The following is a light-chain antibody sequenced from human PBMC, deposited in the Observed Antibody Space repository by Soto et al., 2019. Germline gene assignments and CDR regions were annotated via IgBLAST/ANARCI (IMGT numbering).Light chain of an antibody. J-gene: IGKJ5*01. Sequence: EIVLTQSPSSLSVSPGERVTLSCRAGQGVTTNFAWYQQKSGQSPRLLIYDVSTRATGVPARFSGTGSETDFTLTISGLQSEDSAVYFCQQYNNWPFSFAQGTRLAIK. CDR1: QGVTTN. CDR3: QQYNNWPFS. CDR2: DVS. V-gene: IGKV3-15*01.